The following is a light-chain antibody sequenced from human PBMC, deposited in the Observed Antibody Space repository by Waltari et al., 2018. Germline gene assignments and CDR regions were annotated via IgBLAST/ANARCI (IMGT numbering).Light chain of an antibody. CDR1: ALPNKY. CDR3: YSTDRTGKQRV. Sequence: SYELTQPPSVSVSPGQTARITCSGDALPNKYGYWYQQKSGQAPVLVIYEDNKRRSGITERCSGSSSGTMVTLTISGAQVEDEGDYYCYSTDRTGKQRVFGGGTKLTVL. CDR2: EDN. V-gene: IGLV3-10*01. J-gene: IGLJ2*01.